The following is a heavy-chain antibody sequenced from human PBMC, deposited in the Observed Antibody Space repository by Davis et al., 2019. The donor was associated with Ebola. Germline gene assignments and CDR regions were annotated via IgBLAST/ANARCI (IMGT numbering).Heavy chain of an antibody. CDR3: ARDDYGDNWFDP. CDR1: GYTFTSYA. Sequence: ASVKVSCKASGYTFTSYAMHWVRQAPGQRLEWMGWINAGNGNTKYSQKFQGRVTITRDTSASTAYMELSSLRSEDTAVYYCARDDYGDNWFDPWGQGTLVTVSS. J-gene: IGHJ5*02. D-gene: IGHD4-17*01. V-gene: IGHV1-3*01. CDR2: INAGNGNT.